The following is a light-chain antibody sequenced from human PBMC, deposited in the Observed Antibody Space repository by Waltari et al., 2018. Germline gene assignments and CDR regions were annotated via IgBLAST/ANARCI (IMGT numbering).Light chain of an antibody. Sequence: QAVVTQEHSVTVSPGGTVTLTCGYRPGAVTRGHYPDWFQQKPGQAPRTLIYATDKKHSWAPARFSGSLLGGKAALTLSGAQPEDEADYYCLISFGGAEEIFGGGTKLTVL. J-gene: IGLJ2*01. V-gene: IGLV7-46*01. CDR2: ATD. CDR3: LISFGGAEEI. CDR1: PGAVTRGHY.